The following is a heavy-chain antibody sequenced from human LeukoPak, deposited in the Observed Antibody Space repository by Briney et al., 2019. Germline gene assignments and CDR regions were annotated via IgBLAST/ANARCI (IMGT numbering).Heavy chain of an antibody. D-gene: IGHD6-19*01. V-gene: IGHV3-21*01. J-gene: IGHJ3*02. CDR3: ARDRDSSGAFDI. CDR2: ISSSSSYI. Sequence: PGGSLRLSCAASGFTFSSYSMNWVRQAPGKGLEWVSSISSSSSYIYYADSVKGRFTISRDNAKNSLYLQVNSLRAEDTAVYYCARDRDSSGAFDIWGQGTMVTVSS. CDR1: GFTFSSYS.